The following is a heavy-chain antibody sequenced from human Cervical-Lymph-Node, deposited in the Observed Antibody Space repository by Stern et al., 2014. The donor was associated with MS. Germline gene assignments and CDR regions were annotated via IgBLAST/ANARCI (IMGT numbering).Heavy chain of an antibody. CDR3: SRDNQYWLGGVHFDF. Sequence: VQLVESGGGLVKPGESLRLSCAASGFSFSSYDMTWVRQAPGKGLEWVASISRSTTFIHYADSVKGRFTVSRDNTQNSVYLQMSSLRFEDTAVYYCSRDNQYWLGGVHFDFWGQGVLVTVSS. V-gene: IGHV3-21*01. CDR1: GFSFSSYD. D-gene: IGHD2-8*02. J-gene: IGHJ4*02. CDR2: ISRSTTFI.